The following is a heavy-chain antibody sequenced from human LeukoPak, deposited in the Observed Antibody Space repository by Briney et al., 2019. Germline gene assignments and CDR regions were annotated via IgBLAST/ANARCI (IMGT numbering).Heavy chain of an antibody. CDR3: AGRGQRYFRD. V-gene: IGHV4-59*08. Sequence: SETLSLTCSISADSITSGYWSWIRQPPGKGLEWIGYIYGIENTDYNPSLKSRVTISLDTSKNQLSLNLTAVTAADTAVYYCAGRGQRYFRDWGQGTLVTVYS. CDR2: IYGIENT. CDR1: ADSITSGY. J-gene: IGHJ1*01.